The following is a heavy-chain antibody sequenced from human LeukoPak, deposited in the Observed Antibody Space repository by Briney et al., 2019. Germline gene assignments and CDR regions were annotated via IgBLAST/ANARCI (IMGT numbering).Heavy chain of an antibody. CDR1: GFTFSSFG. J-gene: IGHJ4*02. D-gene: IGHD3-10*01. CDR3: AKAAYYYGSGSDR. CDR2: MSGSGDST. V-gene: IGHV3-23*01. Sequence: GGSLRLSCAASGFTFSSFGMSWVRQAPGKGLEWVSAMSGSGDSTYYADSVKGRFTISRDNSKNTLYLQMNSLRAEDTAVYYCAKAAYYYGSGSDRWGQGTLVTVSS.